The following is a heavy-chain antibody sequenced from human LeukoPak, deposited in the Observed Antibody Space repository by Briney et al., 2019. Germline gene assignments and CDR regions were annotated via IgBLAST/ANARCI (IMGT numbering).Heavy chain of an antibody. D-gene: IGHD1-14*01. J-gene: IGHJ4*02. CDR2: ISAYNGYT. CDR3: ARVNRFFDY. Sequence: GASVKVSCKASGYSSTNYGISWVRQAPGQGLEWMGWISAYNGYTHFAQKFQGRVTMTTDTSTSTAYMELRSLRSDDTAVYYCARVNRFFDYWGQGTLVTVSS. CDR1: GYSSTNYG. V-gene: IGHV1-18*01.